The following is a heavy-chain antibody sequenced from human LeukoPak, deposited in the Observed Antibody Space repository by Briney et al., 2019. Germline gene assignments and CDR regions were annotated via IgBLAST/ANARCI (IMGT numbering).Heavy chain of an antibody. D-gene: IGHD1-14*01. CDR1: GGSISSYY. V-gene: IGHV4-59*01. J-gene: IGHJ6*03. CDR2: IYYSGST. CDR3: ARETSRKGAHYMDV. Sequence: SETLSLTCTVSGGSISSYYWSWIRQPPGKGLEWIGYIYYSGSTNYNPSLKSRVTISVDTSKNQFSLKLSSVTAADTAVYYCARETSRKGAHYMDVWGKGTTVTISS.